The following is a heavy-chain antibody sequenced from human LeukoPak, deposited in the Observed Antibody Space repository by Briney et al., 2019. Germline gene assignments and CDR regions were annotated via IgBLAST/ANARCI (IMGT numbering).Heavy chain of an antibody. CDR1: GFTFSSYS. V-gene: IGHV3-21*01. Sequence: GGSLRLSCAASGFTFSSYSMNWVRQAPGKGLEWVSSISSSSSYIYYADSVKGRFTISRDNAKNSLYLQMNSLRAEDTAVYYCARDPIAVAGIGVWYYYGMDVWGQGTTVTVSS. J-gene: IGHJ6*02. D-gene: IGHD6-19*01. CDR3: ARDPIAVAGIGVWYYYGMDV. CDR2: ISSSSSYI.